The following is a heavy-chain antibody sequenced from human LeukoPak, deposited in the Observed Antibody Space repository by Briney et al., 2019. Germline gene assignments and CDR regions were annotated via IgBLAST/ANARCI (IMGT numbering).Heavy chain of an antibody. Sequence: PSETLSLTCTLAGGSISKSCWSWVWQPAGGGLEWSWRVNTSGTTNPTPSLNTRVTMSVATSKNQFSLKLSSVTAADTAVYYCARDGAYSDSSGFLRLDPWGQGTLVTVSS. CDR3: ARDGAYSDSSGFLRLDP. CDR1: GGSISKSC. D-gene: IGHD3-22*01. J-gene: IGHJ5*02. V-gene: IGHV4-4*07. CDR2: VNTSGTT.